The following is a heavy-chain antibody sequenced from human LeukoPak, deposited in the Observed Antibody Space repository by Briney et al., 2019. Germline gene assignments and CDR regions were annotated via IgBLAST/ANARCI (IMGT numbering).Heavy chain of an antibody. CDR2: ISSSGSTI. V-gene: IGHV3-48*03. J-gene: IGHJ4*02. D-gene: IGHD5-12*01. CDR1: GFTFSSYE. CDR3: ARVATRGAYFDY. Sequence: HPGGSLRLSCAASGFTFSSYEMNWVRQAPGKGLEWVSYISSSGSTIYHADSVKGRFTISRDNAKNSLYLQMNSLRAEDTAVYYCARVATRGAYFDYWGQGTLVTVSS.